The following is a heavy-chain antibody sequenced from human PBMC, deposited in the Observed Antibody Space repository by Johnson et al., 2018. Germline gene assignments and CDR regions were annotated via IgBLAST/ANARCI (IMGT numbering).Heavy chain of an antibody. CDR3: AALSRDSRDLED. V-gene: IGHV3-11*01. CDR2: SSRAGPI. D-gene: IGHD2-15*01. Sequence: QVQLVESGGALVEPGGSLRLSCAASGFTLSDYYLSWIRQAPGKGLDWVSYSSRAGPIYYGDSVRGRFTISRDNAKNSLYLQMNNLRAEDTAGYFCAALSRDSRDLEDWGQGTLVTVSS. J-gene: IGHJ1*01. CDR1: GFTLSDYY.